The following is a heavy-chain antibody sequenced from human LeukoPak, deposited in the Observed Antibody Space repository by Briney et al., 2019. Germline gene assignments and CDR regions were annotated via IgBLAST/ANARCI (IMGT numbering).Heavy chain of an antibody. CDR2: ISYDGSNK. V-gene: IGHV3-30-3*01. D-gene: IGHD4-17*01. CDR1: GFTFSSYA. J-gene: IGHJ4*02. Sequence: RGSLRLSCAASGFTFSSYAMHWVRQAPGKGLEWVAVISYDGSNKYYADSVKGRFTISRDNSKNTLYLQMNSLRAEDTAVYYCATTVSNYFDYWGQGTLVTVSS. CDR3: ATTVSNYFDY.